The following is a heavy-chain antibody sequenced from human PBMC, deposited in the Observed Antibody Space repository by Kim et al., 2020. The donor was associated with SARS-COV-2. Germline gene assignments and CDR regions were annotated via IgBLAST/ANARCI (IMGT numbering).Heavy chain of an antibody. J-gene: IGHJ4*02. CDR1: GYTFTGYH. V-gene: IGHV1-2*04. Sequence: ASVKVSCKASGYTFTGYHIQWVRQAPGQGLEWMGWINANTGGTNYAQKFQGWVTMTRDTSISTAYMELSRLRSDDTAVYYCAREGGYSGYDFDYWGQGTLVTVSS. CDR2: INANTGGT. D-gene: IGHD5-12*01. CDR3: AREGGYSGYDFDY.